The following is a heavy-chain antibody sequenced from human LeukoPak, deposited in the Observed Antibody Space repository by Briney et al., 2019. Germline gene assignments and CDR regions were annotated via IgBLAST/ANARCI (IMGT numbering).Heavy chain of an antibody. CDR2: INPNSGGT. D-gene: IGHD1-26*01. V-gene: IGHV1-2*06. Sequence: ASVKVSCKASGYTFTGYYMHWVRQAPGQGLEWMGRINPNSGGTNYAQKFQGRVTMTRDTSISTAYMELSRLRSDDTAVYYCALLEWELLKGFDYWGQGTLVTVSS. CDR1: GYTFTGYY. CDR3: ALLEWELLKGFDY. J-gene: IGHJ4*02.